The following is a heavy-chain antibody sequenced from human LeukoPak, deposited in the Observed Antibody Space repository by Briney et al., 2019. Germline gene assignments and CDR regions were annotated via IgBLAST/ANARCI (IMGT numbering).Heavy chain of an antibody. Sequence: SETLSLTCTVSGDSISSTNYYWGWIRQPPGKGLEWIGSVYYSGSTYYNPSLESRVTISVDTSKNQFSLKLSSVTAADTAVYYCATSGWYLLPGVYWGQGTLVTVSS. D-gene: IGHD6-19*01. CDR3: ATSGWYLLPGVY. CDR1: GDSISSTNYY. CDR2: VYYSGST. V-gene: IGHV4-39*01. J-gene: IGHJ4*02.